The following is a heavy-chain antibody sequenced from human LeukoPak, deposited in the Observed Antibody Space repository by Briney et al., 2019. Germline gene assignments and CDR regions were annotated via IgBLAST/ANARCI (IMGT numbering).Heavy chain of an antibody. J-gene: IGHJ4*02. CDR1: GYTFTSYG. D-gene: IGHD2-2*01. CDR3: AREGCCSSTSCYYDC. CDR2: ISVYNGNT. V-gene: IGHV1-18*01. Sequence: ASVKVSCKASGYTFTSYGISWVRQAPGQGLEWMGWISVYNGNTNYAQKLQGRVSMTTDTSTSTAYMELRSLRSDDTAVYYCAREGCCSSTSCYYDCWGQGTLVTVSS.